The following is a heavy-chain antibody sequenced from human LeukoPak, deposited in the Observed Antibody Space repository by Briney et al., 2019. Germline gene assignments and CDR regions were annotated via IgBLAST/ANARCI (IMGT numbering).Heavy chain of an antibody. CDR3: ARAPRTAMVDY. J-gene: IGHJ4*02. Sequence: GASVKVSCKASVGTFSSYAISWVRQAPGQGLEWMGRIIPIFGTANYAQKFQGRVTITADKSTSTAYMELSSLRSEDTAVYYCARAPRTAMVDYWGQGTLVTVSS. D-gene: IGHD5-18*01. CDR1: VGTFSSYA. CDR2: IIPIFGTA. V-gene: IGHV1-69*06.